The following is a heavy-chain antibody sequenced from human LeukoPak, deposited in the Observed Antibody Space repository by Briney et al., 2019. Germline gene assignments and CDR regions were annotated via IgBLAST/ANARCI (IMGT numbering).Heavy chain of an antibody. V-gene: IGHV4-39*01. CDR2: IFYSGST. CDR3: ASRYSSSWYLPFFDY. J-gene: IGHJ4*02. D-gene: IGHD6-13*01. CDR1: GGSISSSAYY. Sequence: SETLSLTCTVSGGSISSSAYYWGWIRQPPGKGLEWIGNIFYSGSTYYNPSLKSRVTISVDTSKNQFSLKLTSVTAADTAVYYCASRYSSSWYLPFFDYWGQGTLVTVSS.